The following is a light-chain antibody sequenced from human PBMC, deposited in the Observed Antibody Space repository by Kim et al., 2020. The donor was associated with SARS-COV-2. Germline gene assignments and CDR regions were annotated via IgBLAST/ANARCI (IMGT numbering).Light chain of an antibody. Sequence: EIVMTQSPATLSVSPGERATLSCGTSQTVGSNLAWYQQKPGQAPRLLIYAASVRATGIPARFSGSGSGTEFTLTISSLQSEDFAVYYCQQYNNWPETFGQGTKVDIK. J-gene: IGKJ1*01. CDR3: QQYNNWPET. CDR2: AAS. V-gene: IGKV3-15*01. CDR1: QTVGSN.